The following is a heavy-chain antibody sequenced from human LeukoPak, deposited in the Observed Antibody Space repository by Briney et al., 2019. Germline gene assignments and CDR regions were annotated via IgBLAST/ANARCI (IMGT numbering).Heavy chain of an antibody. Sequence: GESLKISCKGSGYSFTSYCIGWVRQMPGKGLEWMGIIYPGDSDTRYSPSFQGQVTISADKSISTAYLQWSSLKASDTAMYYCARWTDIVVVPAAGHYGMDVWGQGNTVTVSS. V-gene: IGHV5-51*01. CDR2: IYPGDSDT. CDR3: ARWTDIVVVPAAGHYGMDV. J-gene: IGHJ6*02. D-gene: IGHD2-2*01. CDR1: GYSFTSYC.